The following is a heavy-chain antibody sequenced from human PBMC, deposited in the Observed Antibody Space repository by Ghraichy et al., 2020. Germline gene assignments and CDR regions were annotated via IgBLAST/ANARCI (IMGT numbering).Heavy chain of an antibody. CDR1: GIKFSNYG. CDR2: IRFDGTTQ. D-gene: IGHD2-8*01. CDR3: AGSVNDVGAYDLDY. J-gene: IGHJ4*02. V-gene: IGHV3-30*02. Sequence: GGSLRLSCASSGIKFSNYGMYWVRQAPGKGLEWLAFIRFDGTTQYYADSVKGRFTISRANSKNTLSLQMNTLRVEDTAVYYCAGSVNDVGAYDLDYWGQGTLVTVSS.